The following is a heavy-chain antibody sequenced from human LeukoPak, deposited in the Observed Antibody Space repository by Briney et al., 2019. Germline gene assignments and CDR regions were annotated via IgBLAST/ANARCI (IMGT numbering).Heavy chain of an antibody. V-gene: IGHV3-66*01. CDR1: GFTVSSNY. J-gene: IGHJ4*02. D-gene: IGHD5-18*01. CDR2: IYSGGTT. Sequence: GWSLRLSCAASGFTVSSNYMSWVRQAPGKGLEWVSVIYSGGTTYYADSVKGRFTISRDNSKNTLHLQMNSLRAEDTAVYYCARDQYSYVHAAHWGQGTLVTVST. CDR3: ARDQYSYVHAAH.